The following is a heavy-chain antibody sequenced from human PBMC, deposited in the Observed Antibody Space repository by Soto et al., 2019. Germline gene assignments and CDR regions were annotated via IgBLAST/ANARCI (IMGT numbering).Heavy chain of an antibody. Sequence: SETLSLTCTVSGGSIISYYWSWIRQPPGKGLEWIGYIYYSGSTNYNPSLKSRVTISVDTSKNQFSLKLSSVTAADTAVYYCARSIVYCDYSPIYLDPLSIRGQGTMVPVSS. CDR2: IYYSGST. D-gene: IGHD4-17*01. V-gene: IGHV4-59*01. CDR1: GGSIISYY. J-gene: IGHJ3*02. CDR3: ARSIVYCDYSPIYLDPLSI.